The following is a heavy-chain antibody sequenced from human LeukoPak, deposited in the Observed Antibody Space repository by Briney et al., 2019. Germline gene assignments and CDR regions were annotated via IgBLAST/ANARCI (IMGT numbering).Heavy chain of an antibody. CDR1: GGSISTYY. CDR3: ARITVTDNGYNWFDP. CDR2: IYYTGST. Sequence: SETLSLTCAVSGGSISTYYWNWIRQPPGEGLEWIGYIYYTGSTIYNPSLKSRVTISVDTSKNQFSLKLSSVTAADTAVYYCARITVTDNGYNWFDPWGQGTLVTVSS. D-gene: IGHD6-19*01. V-gene: IGHV4-59*08. J-gene: IGHJ5*02.